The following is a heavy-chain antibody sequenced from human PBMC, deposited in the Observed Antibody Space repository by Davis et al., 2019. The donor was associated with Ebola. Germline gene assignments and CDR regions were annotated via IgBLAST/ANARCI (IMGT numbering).Heavy chain of an antibody. D-gene: IGHD6-13*01. Sequence: GGSLRLFCAASGFTFDDYAMHWVRQAPGKGLEWVSGISWNSGSIGYVDSVKGRFTISRDNAKNSLYLQMNSLRPEDTALYYCAKVGGSSWGEFDYWGQGTLVTVSS. J-gene: IGHJ4*02. CDR2: ISWNSGSI. V-gene: IGHV3-9*01. CDR1: GFTFDDYA. CDR3: AKVGGSSWGEFDY.